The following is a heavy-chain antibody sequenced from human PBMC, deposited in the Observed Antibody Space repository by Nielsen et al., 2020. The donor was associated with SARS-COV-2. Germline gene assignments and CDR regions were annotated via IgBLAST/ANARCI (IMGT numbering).Heavy chain of an antibody. CDR3: ARSGPRRNNAFDI. Sequence: SETLSLTCTVSGGSFSSNSYYWGWIRQPPGKGLEWIASIYYSGTTYYNPSLKSRVAMSIDTSKNQFSLKVTSVTAADTAVYYCARSGPRRNNAFDIWGQGSMVTVSS. J-gene: IGHJ3*02. D-gene: IGHD1-26*01. CDR1: GGSFSSNSYY. CDR2: IYYSGTT. V-gene: IGHV4-39*01.